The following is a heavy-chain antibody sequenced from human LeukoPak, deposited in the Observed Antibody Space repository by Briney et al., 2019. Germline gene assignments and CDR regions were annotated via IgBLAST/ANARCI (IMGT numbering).Heavy chain of an antibody. D-gene: IGHD2-8*01. Sequence: GGSLKISCKGSGYSFTSYWIGWVRQMPGKGLEGMGIIYPGHSDTRYTPPCQGQGTISADKSISTAYLQWRSLKASDTAMYYCARLDGGILYQREFDYWGQGTLVTVYS. V-gene: IGHV5-51*01. J-gene: IGHJ4*02. CDR1: GYSFTSYW. CDR2: IYPGHSDT. CDR3: ARLDGGILYQREFDY.